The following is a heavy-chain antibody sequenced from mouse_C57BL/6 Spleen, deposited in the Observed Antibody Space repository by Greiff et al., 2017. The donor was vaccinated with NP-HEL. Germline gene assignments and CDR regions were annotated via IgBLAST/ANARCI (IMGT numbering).Heavy chain of an antibody. V-gene: IGHV1-59*01. CDR2: IDPSDSYT. D-gene: IGHD2-4*01. CDR1: GYTFTSYW. Sequence: QVQLQQPGAELVRPGTSVKLSCKASGYTFTSYWMHWVQQRPGQGLEWIGVIDPSDSYTNYNQKFKGQSTLTVDTSSSTDYMQLSSLTSEDSAVYYCAREGRLDWFADWGQGTLVTVSA. CDR3: AREGRLDWFAD. J-gene: IGHJ3*01.